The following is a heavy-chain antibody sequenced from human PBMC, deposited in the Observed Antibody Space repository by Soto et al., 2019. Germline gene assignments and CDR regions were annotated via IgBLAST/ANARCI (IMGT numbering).Heavy chain of an antibody. J-gene: IGHJ5*02. CDR1: GYTFSNYA. CDR2: ISAYNGNT. V-gene: IGHV1-18*04. CDR3: ARAGPSSPVDSLILNWFDP. Sequence: GASVKVSCKASGYTFSNYAISWVRQAPGQRLEWMGWISAYNGNTKYAQKFQGRVTMTTDTSTTTAHMELRSLRSDDTSVYYCARAGPSSPVDSLILNWFDPWGQGTLVTGSS. D-gene: IGHD3-16*01.